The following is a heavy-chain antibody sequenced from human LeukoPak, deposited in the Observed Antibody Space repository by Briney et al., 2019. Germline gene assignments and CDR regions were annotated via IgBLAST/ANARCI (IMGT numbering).Heavy chain of an antibody. D-gene: IGHD3-22*01. V-gene: IGHV3-30*02. CDR1: GFTFSNYD. CDR2: IRYGGSNA. Sequence: GGSLRLSCAASGFTFSNYDMNWVRQAPGKGLEWVALIRYGGSNAYYADSVKGRFTVSRDNSKNTLYLQMNSLRPEDTAMYYCTREYSGLFVPYSDYWGQGTLVTVSS. J-gene: IGHJ4*02. CDR3: TREYSGLFVPYSDY.